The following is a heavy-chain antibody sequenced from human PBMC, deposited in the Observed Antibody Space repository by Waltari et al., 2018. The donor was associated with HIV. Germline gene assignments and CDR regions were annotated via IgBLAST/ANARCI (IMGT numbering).Heavy chain of an antibody. V-gene: IGHV4-61*02. CDR1: GGSISSDRAY. D-gene: IGHD4-17*01. CDR2: INPSGST. J-gene: IGHJ4*02. CDR3: YGDYGY. Sequence: QVQLQESGPGLVKPSQTLSLTCTVSGGSISSDRAYWNWIRQPAGKGLEWIGRINPSGSTNDNPALKSRLTISLDTSRNQFSLRLSSVTAADTAVYYCYGDYGYWGQGILVTVSS.